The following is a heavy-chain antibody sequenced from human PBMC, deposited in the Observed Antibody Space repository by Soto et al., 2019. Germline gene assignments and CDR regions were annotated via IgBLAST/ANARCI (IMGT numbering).Heavy chain of an antibody. CDR2: INTYNGNT. D-gene: IGHD6-13*01. Sequence: VQLVQSGVEVKKPGASVKVSCKASGYTFTNYGISWVRQAPGQGLEWMGWINTYNGNTNYAQKAQGRVTMTTETSTSTAYMELRSLRPDDTAVYYCARDLLYSTRATVHFDIWGQGTMLTVSS. J-gene: IGHJ3*02. CDR3: ARDLLYSTRATVHFDI. V-gene: IGHV1-18*01. CDR1: GYTFTNYG.